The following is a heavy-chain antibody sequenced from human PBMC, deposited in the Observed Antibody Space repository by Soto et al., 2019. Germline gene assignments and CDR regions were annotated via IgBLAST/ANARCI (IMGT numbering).Heavy chain of an antibody. CDR1: GFTFSSYW. J-gene: IGHJ4*02. Sequence: PGGSLRLSCAASGFTFSSYWMSLVRQAPGKGLEWVSGISDSGATTYYADSVRGRFTISRDNSKNTLYLQMKSLRAEDSASYYCAKEDTSSGSLDYWGQGALVTVSS. V-gene: IGHV3-23*01. CDR2: ISDSGATT. D-gene: IGHD6-19*01. CDR3: AKEDTSSGSLDY.